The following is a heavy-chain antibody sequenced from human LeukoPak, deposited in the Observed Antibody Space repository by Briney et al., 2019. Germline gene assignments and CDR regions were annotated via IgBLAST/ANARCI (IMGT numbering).Heavy chain of an antibody. Sequence: GGSLRLSCTASGFTFGDYAMSWARQAPGKGLEWVGFIRSKAYGGTTEYAASVKGRFTISRDDSKSIAYLQMNSLKTEDTAVYYCTRGARTSGWYNYWGQGTLVTVSS. CDR3: TRGARTSGWYNY. V-gene: IGHV3-49*04. J-gene: IGHJ4*02. D-gene: IGHD6-19*01. CDR1: GFTFGDYA. CDR2: IRSKAYGGTT.